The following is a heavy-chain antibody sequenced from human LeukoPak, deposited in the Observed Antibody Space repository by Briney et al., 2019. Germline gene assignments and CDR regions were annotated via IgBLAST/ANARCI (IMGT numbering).Heavy chain of an antibody. CDR3: ARVGHRGSGSSSDY. CDR1: GFTFSTYW. CDR2: VNSEGTTT. J-gene: IGHJ4*02. D-gene: IGHD3-10*01. Sequence: GGSLGLSCAAPGFTFSTYWMHWVRQAPGKGLVWVSRVNSEGTTTIYADSVKGRFTISRDNAKNTLHLQMNSLTAEDTAVYYCARVGHRGSGSSSDYWGPATLVTVSS. V-gene: IGHV3-74*01.